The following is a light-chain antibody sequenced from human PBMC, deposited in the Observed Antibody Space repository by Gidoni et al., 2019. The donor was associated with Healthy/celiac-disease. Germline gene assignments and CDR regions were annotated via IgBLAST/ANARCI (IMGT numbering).Light chain of an antibody. CDR1: QSPLHSNGYNY. CDR2: FGS. V-gene: IGKV2-28*01. CDR3: MQALQTPIT. J-gene: IGKJ5*01. Sequence: DMVMTRTQLSLPVTPGEPASISCRSSQSPLHSNGYNYLDWYLQKPGQSPQLLIYFGSNRASGVPDRFSGSGSGTDFTLKISSVEAEDVGVYYCMQALQTPITFGQGTRLEIK.